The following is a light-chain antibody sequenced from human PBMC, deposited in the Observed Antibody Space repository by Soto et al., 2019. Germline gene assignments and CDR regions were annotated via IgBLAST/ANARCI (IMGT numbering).Light chain of an antibody. CDR3: QQYISYPYT. CDR2: DAS. Sequence: DIQMTQFPCTLSASVGDRVTITCRASQTTNTWLAWYQQKPGTAPKLLIYDASSLEGGVPSRFSASGSGTEFTLTISSLQPDDLATYYCQQYISYPYTFGQGTKVEIK. CDR1: QTTNTW. J-gene: IGKJ2*01. V-gene: IGKV1-5*01.